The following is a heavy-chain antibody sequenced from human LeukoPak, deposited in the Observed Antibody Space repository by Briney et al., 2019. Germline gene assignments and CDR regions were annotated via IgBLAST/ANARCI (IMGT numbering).Heavy chain of an antibody. CDR1: GYTFTSYG. D-gene: IGHD3-10*01. CDR3: ARSGVWFGYVKIVMGSALDFDY. J-gene: IGHJ4*02. Sequence: PSVKVSCKASGYTFTSYGISWVRQAPGQGLEWMGWISAYNGYTNYAQNFQGRVTMTTDASTSTAYMELSSLRSEDTAVYYCARSGVWFGYVKIVMGSALDFDYWGQGTLVTVSS. CDR2: ISAYNGYT. V-gene: IGHV1-18*01.